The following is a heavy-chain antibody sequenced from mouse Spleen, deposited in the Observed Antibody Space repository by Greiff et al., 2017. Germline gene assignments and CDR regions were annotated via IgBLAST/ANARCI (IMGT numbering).Heavy chain of an antibody. CDR2: INYDGSST. V-gene: IGHV5-16*01. CDR1: GFTFSDYY. CDR3: ARGGSSGLWYFDY. Sequence: EVQLVESEGGLVQPGSSMKLSCTASGFTFSDYYMAWVRQVPEKGLEWVANINYDGSSTYYLDSLKSRFIISRDNAKNILYLQMSSLKSEDTATYYCARGGSSGLWYFDYWGQGTTLTVSS. J-gene: IGHJ2*01. D-gene: IGHD3-2*02.